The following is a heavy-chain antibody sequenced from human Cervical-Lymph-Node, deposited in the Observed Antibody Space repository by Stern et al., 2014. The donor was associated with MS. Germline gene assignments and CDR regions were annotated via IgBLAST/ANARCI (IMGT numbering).Heavy chain of an antibody. Sequence: MQLVESGAEVKKPGPSVKVSCKASGGTFTSYAFNWVRQAPGQGLEWMGGIIPILDTPNFAQNFQGRLTITADESTSTAYMELSSLESEDTAVYYCAKAAVTTASFDSWGQGTLVTVSS. D-gene: IGHD4-17*01. V-gene: IGHV1-69*01. CDR2: IIPILDTP. CDR1: GGTFTSYA. CDR3: AKAAVTTASFDS. J-gene: IGHJ4*02.